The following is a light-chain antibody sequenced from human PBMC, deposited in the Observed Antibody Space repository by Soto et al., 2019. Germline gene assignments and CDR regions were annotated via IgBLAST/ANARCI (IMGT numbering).Light chain of an antibody. CDR3: QQFDDWPT. Sequence: VLTQSPGTLSLSPGERATLSCRASQSVSSSYLVWHQQKPGQAPRLLIYGASTRATGIPARFSGSRSGTEFTLTISSLQSEDFGVYYCQQFDDWPTFGQGTKV. V-gene: IGKV3-15*01. J-gene: IGKJ1*01. CDR2: GAS. CDR1: QSVSSSY.